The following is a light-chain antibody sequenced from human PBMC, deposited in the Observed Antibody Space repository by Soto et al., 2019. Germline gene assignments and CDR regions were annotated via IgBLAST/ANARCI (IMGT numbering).Light chain of an antibody. CDR3: QQYNNWPLT. V-gene: IGKV3-15*01. J-gene: IGKJ3*01. CDR2: GAS. Sequence: EIVMTQSPATLSVSPGERATLSCRASQSVRSNLAWYQQKPGQAPRLIIYGASTRATGIPARFSGSGSGTEFTLTISSLQSEDFAVYYCQQYNNWPLTFVPGTKVDIK. CDR1: QSVRSN.